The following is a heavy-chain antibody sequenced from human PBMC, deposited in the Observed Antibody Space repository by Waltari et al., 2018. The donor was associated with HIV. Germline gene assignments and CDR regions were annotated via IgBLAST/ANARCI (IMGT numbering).Heavy chain of an antibody. CDR2: INHSGST. D-gene: IGHD2-2*01. CDR1: GGSFSGYY. CDR3: ARALVVVPAAHDAFDI. J-gene: IGHJ3*02. Sequence: QVQLQQWGAGLLKPSETLSLTCAVYGGSFSGYYWSRIRQPPGKGLEWIGEINHSGSTNYNPSLKSRVTISVDTSKNQFSLKLSSVTAADTAVYYCARALVVVPAAHDAFDIWGQGTMVTVSS. V-gene: IGHV4-34*01.